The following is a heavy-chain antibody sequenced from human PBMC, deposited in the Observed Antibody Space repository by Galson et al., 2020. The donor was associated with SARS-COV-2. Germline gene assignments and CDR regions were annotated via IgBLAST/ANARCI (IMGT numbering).Heavy chain of an antibody. CDR1: GVSFSDYP. Sequence: SETLSLTCGVYGVSFSDYPWTWVRQPPGKGLEWIGEISHSGSTNYSPSLKSRVFMSVDKSKNQFSLKLRSVTAADTAVYYCAREGSRPVMVVDDYYFYMDVWVKGTTVTVS. D-gene: IGHD5-18*01. V-gene: IGHV4-34*01. J-gene: IGHJ6*03. CDR3: AREGSRPVMVVDDYYFYMDV. CDR2: ISHSGST.